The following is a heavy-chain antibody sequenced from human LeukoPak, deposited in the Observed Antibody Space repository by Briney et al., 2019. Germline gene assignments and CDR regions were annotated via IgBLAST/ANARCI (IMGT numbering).Heavy chain of an antibody. CDR1: GFTFSSYA. Sequence: PGGSLRLSCAASGFTFSSYAMSWVRQAPGKGLELVSGISGSGGTTYYADSVKGRFTISRDNSKNTLYLQLNSLRAEDTAIYYCAKDLTYYYDSTGYYFDYRGQGTLVTVSS. J-gene: IGHJ4*02. V-gene: IGHV3-23*01. D-gene: IGHD3-22*01. CDR3: AKDLTYYYDSTGYYFDY. CDR2: ISGSGGTT.